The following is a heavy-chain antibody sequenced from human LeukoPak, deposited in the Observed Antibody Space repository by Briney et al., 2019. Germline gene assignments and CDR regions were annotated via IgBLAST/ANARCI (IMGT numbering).Heavy chain of an antibody. V-gene: IGHV3-74*01. CDR3: TRGGVDY. CDR2: INSDGRNK. D-gene: IGHD3-16*01. Sequence: GGSLTLSCAASGFTFSSYWMHWVRPTPEKGLVWVSRINSDGRNKSYADSVKGRFTISRDNAKDTLYLQMNSLGAEDTAAYYCTRGGVDYWGQGTLVTVSS. J-gene: IGHJ4*02. CDR1: GFTFSSYW.